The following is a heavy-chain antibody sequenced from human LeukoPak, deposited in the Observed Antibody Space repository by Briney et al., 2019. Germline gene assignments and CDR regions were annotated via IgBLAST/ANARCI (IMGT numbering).Heavy chain of an antibody. CDR2: ISDSSRKI. D-gene: IGHD4-17*01. V-gene: IGHV3-48*01. Sequence: GGSLTLSCAASGFTFNTYSMNWVRQAPGRGLEWVSYISDSSRKIYYADSVKGRFTISRDNAKNSLYLQMNSLRAEDTAVYYCARGPYGDYIDAFDYWGQGTLVTVSS. CDR3: ARGPYGDYIDAFDY. CDR1: GFTFNTYS. J-gene: IGHJ4*02.